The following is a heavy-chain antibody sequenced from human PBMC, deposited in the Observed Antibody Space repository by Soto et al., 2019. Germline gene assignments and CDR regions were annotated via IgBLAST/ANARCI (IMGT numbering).Heavy chain of an antibody. Sequence: SETLSLTCTVSGGSISSYYWSWIRQPPGKGLEWIGYIYYSGSTNYNPSLKSRVTISVDTSTNQFSLKLCSVTAADTAVYYCARHSPYLDIVVVPAAKPPDYWGQGTLVTVS. J-gene: IGHJ4*02. CDR2: IYYSGST. D-gene: IGHD2-2*03. CDR3: ARHSPYLDIVVVPAAKPPDY. V-gene: IGHV4-59*08. CDR1: GGSISSYY.